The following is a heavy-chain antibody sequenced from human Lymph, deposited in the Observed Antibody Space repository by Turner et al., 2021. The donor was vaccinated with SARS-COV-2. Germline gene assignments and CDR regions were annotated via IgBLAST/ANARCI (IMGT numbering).Heavy chain of an antibody. CDR3: ARSRDLQSMVRGVDPFDY. J-gene: IGHJ4*02. Sequence: QLQLVQSGAEETKPGASVKVSCTASGYTFTGYYMHWVRQAPGQRLECMEWIKPNSGSTNYAQKFQGRVTMTRSTSISTAYMELSRQRSDGTAVYYCARSRDLQSMVRGVDPFDYWGQGTLVTVSS. CDR2: IKPNSGST. CDR1: GYTFTGYY. D-gene: IGHD3-10*01. V-gene: IGHV1-2*02.